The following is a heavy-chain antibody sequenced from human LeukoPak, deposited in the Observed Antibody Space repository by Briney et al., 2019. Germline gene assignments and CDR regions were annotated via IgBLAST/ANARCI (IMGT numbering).Heavy chain of an antibody. CDR2: IKEDGSEK. D-gene: IGHD5-12*01. CDR1: GFAFSSYW. V-gene: IGHV3-7*01. J-gene: IGHJ3*01. Sequence: PGGSLRLSCAASGFAFSSYWMSWVRQAPGKGLEWVANIKEDGSEKYYVDSVKGRFIISRDNAKNSLYLQMNSLRADDTAVYYCARVRVATTGRYDALNLWGQGTMVTVPS. CDR3: ARVRVATTGRYDALNL.